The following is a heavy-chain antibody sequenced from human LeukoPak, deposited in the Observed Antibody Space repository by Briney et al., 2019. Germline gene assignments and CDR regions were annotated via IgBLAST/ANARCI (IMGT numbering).Heavy chain of an antibody. J-gene: IGHJ4*02. CDR1: GFTFNSYA. CDR2: IGGGGENT. CDR3: AKLNYDSSGH. D-gene: IGHD3-22*01. Sequence: PGGSLRLSCAASGFTFNSYALSWVRQAPGKGLEWVSTIGGGGENTYYADSVRGRFTVSRDNSKNTLYLQMNSLRAEDTAVYYCAKLNYDSSGHWGQGTLVTVSS. V-gene: IGHV3-23*01.